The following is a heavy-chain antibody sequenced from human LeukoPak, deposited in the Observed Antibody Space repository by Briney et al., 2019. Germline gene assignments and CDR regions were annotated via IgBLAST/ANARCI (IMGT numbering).Heavy chain of an antibody. CDR1: GFTFSGYE. J-gene: IGHJ4*02. CDR2: ISSSGRTI. V-gene: IGHV3-48*03. Sequence: GGSLRLSCVASGFTFSGYEMNWVRQAPGTGLEWVSYISSSGRTIYYADSVKGRFTISRDNAKNSLYLQMNILRAEDTAVYYCARDSDSSGYFDSWGQGTLVTVSS. CDR3: ARDSDSSGYFDS. D-gene: IGHD3-22*01.